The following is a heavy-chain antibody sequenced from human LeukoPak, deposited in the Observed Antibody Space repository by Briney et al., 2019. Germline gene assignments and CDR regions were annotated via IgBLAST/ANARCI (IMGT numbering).Heavy chain of an antibody. CDR2: MYCSGST. J-gene: IGHJ5*02. Sequence: SVTLSLICTVSVHSNSSYYWMWLRHPPGEALEGIGYMYCSGSTNCNPSHKSRDTISVDTSKNQFSLKLSSVTAADTAVYYCARVTPSLYNWFEPGGQGTLVSV. CDR3: ARVTPSLYNWFEP. D-gene: IGHD2-21*02. CDR1: VHSNSSYY. V-gene: IGHV4-59*07.